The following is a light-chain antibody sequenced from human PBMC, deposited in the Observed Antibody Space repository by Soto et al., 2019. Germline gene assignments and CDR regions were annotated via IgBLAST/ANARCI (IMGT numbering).Light chain of an antibody. CDR3: QQRSKGLT. CDR2: DAS. J-gene: IGKJ4*01. CDR1: QSVSSY. Sequence: EIVLTQSPATLSLSPGERATLSCRASQSVSSYLAWYQQKPGQAPRLLIYDASNRATGIPARFSGSGSGTDFTLTISSLEPEDFAVYYSQQRSKGLTFGGGTKVEIK. V-gene: IGKV3-11*01.